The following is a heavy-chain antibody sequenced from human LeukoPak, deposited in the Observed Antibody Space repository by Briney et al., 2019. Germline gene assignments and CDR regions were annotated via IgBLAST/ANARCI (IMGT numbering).Heavy chain of an antibody. V-gene: IGHV3-23*01. CDR1: GYTFSSYT. CDR2: ISGGGGDT. D-gene: IGHD6-13*01. J-gene: IGHJ3*02. Sequence: GGSLRHSCAASGYTFSSYTMTWVRQPPGKGLEWVSSISGGGGDTYYADSVKGRFTISRDNSKNTLCVQMNSLRAEDTAVYYCARDWPSAWQQLPGYDAADIWGQGTMVTVSS. CDR3: ARDWPSAWQQLPGYDAADI.